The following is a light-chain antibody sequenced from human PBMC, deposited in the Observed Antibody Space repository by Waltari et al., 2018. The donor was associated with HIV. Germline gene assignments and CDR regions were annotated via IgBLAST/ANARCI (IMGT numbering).Light chain of an antibody. CDR1: SSDFGKYNL. Sequence: QSALTQPASVSGSPGQPITIPCIGTSSDFGKYNLVPCYQQHPGKAPKLMIYEVSKRPSGVSNRFSGSKSGNTASLTISGLQAEDEADYYCCSYAGSSTHYVFGTGTKVTVL. J-gene: IGLJ1*01. CDR2: EVS. CDR3: CSYAGSSTHYV. V-gene: IGLV2-23*02.